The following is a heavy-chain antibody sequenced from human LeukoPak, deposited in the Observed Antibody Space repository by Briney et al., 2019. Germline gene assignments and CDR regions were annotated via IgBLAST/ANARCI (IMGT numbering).Heavy chain of an antibody. Sequence: GGSLRLSCAASGFTLINYKMNWVRQAPGKGLEWVSSIRGSTGDIYYADSVKGRFTISRDNAKNSLYLQMNSLRAEDTAVYCCAELGITMIGGVWGKGTTVTISS. CDR2: IRGSTGDI. CDR3: AELGITMIGGV. V-gene: IGHV3-21*01. D-gene: IGHD3-10*02. J-gene: IGHJ6*04. CDR1: GFTLINYK.